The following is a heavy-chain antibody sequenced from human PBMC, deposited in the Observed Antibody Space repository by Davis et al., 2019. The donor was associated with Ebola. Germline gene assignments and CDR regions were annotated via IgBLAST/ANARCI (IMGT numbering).Heavy chain of an antibody. J-gene: IGHJ4*02. V-gene: IGHV4-39*01. CDR1: ADSIPSSSYY. CDR3: ARHDWNYRNFDY. CDR2: IYYSGST. Sequence: SETLSPTCTVSADSIPSSSYYWGWIRQPPGKGLEWIGSIYYSGSTSYNPSLKSRVTISVDTSKNHFSLKLSSVTAADTAVYYCARHDWNYRNFDYWGQGTLVAVSS. D-gene: IGHD1-7*01.